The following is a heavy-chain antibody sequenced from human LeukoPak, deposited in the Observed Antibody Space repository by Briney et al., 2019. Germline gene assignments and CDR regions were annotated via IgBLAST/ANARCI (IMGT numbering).Heavy chain of an antibody. D-gene: IGHD6-6*01. CDR1: GYTFTSYG. CDR2: ISAYNGNT. CDR3: ARVREYSSSSLPVYYYYYYMDV. Sequence: ASVKVSCKASGYTFTSYGISWVRQAPGQGLEWMGWISAYNGNTNYAQKLQGRVTMTPDTSTSTAYMELRSLRSDDTAVYYCARVREYSSSSLPVYYYYYYMDVWGKGTTVTVSS. V-gene: IGHV1-18*01. J-gene: IGHJ6*03.